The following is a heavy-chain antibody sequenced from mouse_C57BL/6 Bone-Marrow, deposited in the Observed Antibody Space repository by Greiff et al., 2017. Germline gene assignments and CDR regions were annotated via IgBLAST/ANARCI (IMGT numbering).Heavy chain of an antibody. V-gene: IGHV1-50*01. CDR2: IDPSDSYT. CDR3: AREYSGP. Sequence: QVQLQQPGAELVKPGASVKLSCKASGYTFTSYWMQWVKQRPGQGLEWIGEIDPSDSYTNYNQKFKGKATLTVDTSSSTAYMQLSSLTSDDSAVYYWAREYSGPWAQGTLVTVSA. J-gene: IGHJ3*01. CDR1: GYTFTSYW. D-gene: IGHD5-1*01.